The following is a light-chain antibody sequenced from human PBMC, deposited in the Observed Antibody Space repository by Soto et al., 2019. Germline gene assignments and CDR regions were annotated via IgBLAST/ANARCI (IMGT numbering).Light chain of an antibody. Sequence: DSVMTQSPDSLAMSLGERATINCKSSQSVLYSSNNKNYLAWYQQKPGQPPKLLIYWASTRESGVPDRFSGSGSGTGFTLTISSLQAEDVAVYYCQQYFSTPLTFGGGTKVEIK. J-gene: IGKJ4*01. CDR1: QSVLYSSNNKNY. CDR3: QQYFSTPLT. CDR2: WAS. V-gene: IGKV4-1*01.